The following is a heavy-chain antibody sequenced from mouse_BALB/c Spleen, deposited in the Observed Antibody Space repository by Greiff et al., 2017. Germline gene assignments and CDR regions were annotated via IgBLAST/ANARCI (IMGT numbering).Heavy chain of an antibody. CDR3: AREDYGNPHYFDY. J-gene: IGHJ2*01. D-gene: IGHD2-1*01. V-gene: IGHV3-2*02. CDR2: ISYSGST. CDR1: GYSITSDYA. Sequence: VQLQQSGPGLVKPSQSLSLTCTVTGYSITSDYAWNWIRQFPGNKLEWMGYISYSGSTSYNPSLKSRISITRDTSKNQFFLQLNSVTTEDTATYYCAREDYGNPHYFDYWGQGTTLTVSS.